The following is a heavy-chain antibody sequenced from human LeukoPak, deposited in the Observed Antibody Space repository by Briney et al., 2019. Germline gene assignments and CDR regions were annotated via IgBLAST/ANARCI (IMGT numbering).Heavy chain of an antibody. CDR1: GFTFSSYS. CDR3: AKNPPGYSSGWYLS. Sequence: GGSLRLSCAASGFTFSSYSMDGVRQAPGKGLEWVSAISGSGGSTYYADSVKGRFTISRDNSKNTLYLQMNSLRAEDTAVYYCAKNPPGYSSGWYLSWGQGTLVTVSS. D-gene: IGHD6-19*01. V-gene: IGHV3-23*01. J-gene: IGHJ4*02. CDR2: ISGSGGST.